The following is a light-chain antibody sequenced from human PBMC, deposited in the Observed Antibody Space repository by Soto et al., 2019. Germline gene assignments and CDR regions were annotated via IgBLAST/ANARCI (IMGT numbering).Light chain of an antibody. CDR3: QQYGSSPPLT. J-gene: IGKJ4*01. CDR1: LSVSSSS. CDR2: GAS. V-gene: IGKV3-20*01. Sequence: EIVLTQSPGTLSLSPGDRATLSCRASLSVSSSSFAWYQPNPGQAPRLLIYGASSRAPGIPDSFSGSGSGTDFTLTISRLEPEHFAVYYCQQYGSSPPLTFGGGTKVQIK.